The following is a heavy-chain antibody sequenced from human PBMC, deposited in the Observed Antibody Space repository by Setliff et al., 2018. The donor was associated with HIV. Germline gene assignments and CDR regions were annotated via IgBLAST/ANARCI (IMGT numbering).Heavy chain of an antibody. CDR1: GYTFTSYD. V-gene: IGHV1-8*01. CDR2: MNPNSGNT. Sequence: ASVKVSCKASGYTFTSYDINWVRQATGQGLEWMGWMNPNSGNTGYAQKFQGRVTMTRNTSISTAYMELSSLRSDDTAVYFCARGGYRTDSGYIDSWSDHWGQGTLVTVSS. CDR3: ARGGYRTDSGYIDSWSDH. J-gene: IGHJ5*02. D-gene: IGHD6-25*01.